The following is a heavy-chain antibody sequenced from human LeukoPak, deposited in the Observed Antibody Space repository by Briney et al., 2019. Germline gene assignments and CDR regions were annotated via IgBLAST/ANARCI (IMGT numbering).Heavy chain of an antibody. CDR2: IYHSGST. D-gene: IGHD4-17*01. CDR3: ARGLDGAGFDY. V-gene: IGHV4-30-2*01. J-gene: IGHJ4*02. Sequence: SETLSLTCAVSGGSISSGGYSWSWIRQPPGKGLEWIGNIYHSGSTYYNPSLKSRVTISVDRSKNQFSLKLSSVTAADTAVYYCARGLDGAGFDYWGQGTLVTVSS. CDR1: GGSISSGGYS.